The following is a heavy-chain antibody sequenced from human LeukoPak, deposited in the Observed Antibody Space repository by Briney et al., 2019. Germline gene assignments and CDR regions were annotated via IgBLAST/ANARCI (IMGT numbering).Heavy chain of an antibody. Sequence: GGSLRLSCAASGFTFSNYGVSWVRQAPGKGLEWVANIKQDGSEKYYADSVKGRFTVSRDNAKNSLYLQMNSLRAEDTAVYYCAELGITMIGGVWGKGTRVPLSS. D-gene: IGHD3-10*02. CDR3: AELGITMIGGV. CDR2: IKQDGSEK. CDR1: GFTFSNYG. V-gene: IGHV3-7*01. J-gene: IGHJ6*04.